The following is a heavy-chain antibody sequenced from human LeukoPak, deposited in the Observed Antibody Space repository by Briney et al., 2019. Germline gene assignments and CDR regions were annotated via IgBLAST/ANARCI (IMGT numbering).Heavy chain of an antibody. J-gene: IGHJ4*02. Sequence: SGSGSGFTFSSYAMHWVRPAPGNGREWLAVISYGGNNKHSADSVKSRFTLSRDNSKNTLYLQMNSLRAEDTAVYYCASPPRVDIAMAPIDYWGQGTLGTVSS. V-gene: IGHV3-30*01. CDR1: GFTFSSYA. CDR2: ISYGGNNK. D-gene: IGHD5-18*01. CDR3: ASPPRVDIAMAPIDY.